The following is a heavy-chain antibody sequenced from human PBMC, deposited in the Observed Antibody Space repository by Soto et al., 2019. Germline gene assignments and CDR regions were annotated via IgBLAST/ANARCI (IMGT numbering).Heavy chain of an antibody. V-gene: IGHV4-34*01. Sequence: PSETLSLTCAVYGGSFSVYYWSWIRQPPEKGLEWIGESNHSGSTSYNPSLKSRVTISVDTSKNQFSLKLTSVTAADTAVYYCAGQERVTFDYWGQGTLVTVSS. CDR3: AGQERVTFDY. J-gene: IGHJ4*02. CDR1: GGSFSVYY. CDR2: SNHSGST.